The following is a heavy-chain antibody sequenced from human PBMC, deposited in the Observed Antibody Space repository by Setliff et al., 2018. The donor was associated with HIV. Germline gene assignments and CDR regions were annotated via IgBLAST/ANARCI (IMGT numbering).Heavy chain of an antibody. D-gene: IGHD1-26*01. CDR2: INHSGST. J-gene: IGHJ6*03. V-gene: IGHV4-34*01. CDR3: ARGFGAPYLFSGYMDV. CDR1: GGSFSGYY. Sequence: SETLSLTCAVYGGSFSGYYWTWIRQPPGKGLEWIGEINHSGSTNYNPSLKSRVTISVDKAKNQFSLKLTSVTAADTAVYFCARGFGAPYLFSGYMDVWGKGTTVTVSS.